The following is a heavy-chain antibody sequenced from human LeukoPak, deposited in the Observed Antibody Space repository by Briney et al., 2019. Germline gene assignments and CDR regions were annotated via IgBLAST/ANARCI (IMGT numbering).Heavy chain of an antibody. CDR3: ARGRRDTAMVFDAFDI. V-gene: IGHV3-7*01. CDR1: GFTFSSYW. Sequence: GGSLRLSCAASGFTFSSYWMSWVRQAPGKGLEWVANIKKDGSEKYYVDSVKGRFTISRDNAKNSLYPQMNSLRAEDTAVYYCARGRRDTAMVFDAFDIWGQGTMVTVSS. J-gene: IGHJ3*02. CDR2: IKKDGSEK. D-gene: IGHD5-18*01.